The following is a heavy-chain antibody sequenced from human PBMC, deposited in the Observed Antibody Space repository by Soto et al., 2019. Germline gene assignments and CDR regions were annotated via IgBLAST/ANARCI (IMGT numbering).Heavy chain of an antibody. D-gene: IGHD3-22*01. CDR1: GFIFSNYG. V-gene: IGHV3-48*02. CDR3: AGALLLVGSSGLGFNY. CDR2: VGASATSR. Sequence: EVQLVESGGGLVQPGGSLRLSCAASGFIFSNYGMHWVRQAPGKGLEWISYVGASATSRYYADSVKGRFTISRDNAKNSLYQQIDSLRDDDSAVYYCAGALLLVGSSGLGFNYWGQGSLVTVSS. J-gene: IGHJ4*02.